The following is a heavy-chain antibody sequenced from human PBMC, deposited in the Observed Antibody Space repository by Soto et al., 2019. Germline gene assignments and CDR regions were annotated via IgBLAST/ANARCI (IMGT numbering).Heavy chain of an antibody. D-gene: IGHD6-19*01. J-gene: IGHJ6*02. V-gene: IGHV4-4*02. CDR3: AIIAVAGNYYYYGMDV. CDR1: GGSISSSNW. Sequence: PSETLSLTCAVSGGSISSSNWWSWVRQPPGKGLEWIGEIYHSGSTNYNPSLKSRVTISVDKSKNQFSLKLSSVTAADTAVYYCAIIAVAGNYYYYGMDVWGQGTTVTVSS. CDR2: IYHSGST.